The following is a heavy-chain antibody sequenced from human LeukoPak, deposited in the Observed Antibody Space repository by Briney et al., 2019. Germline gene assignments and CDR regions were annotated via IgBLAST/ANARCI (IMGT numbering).Heavy chain of an antibody. Sequence: GASVKVSCKASGFTFTSSAVQWVRQARGQRLEWIGWIVVGSGNTNYAQKFQERVTITRDMSTSTAYMELSSLRSEDTAVYYCAADMGYYYGMDVWGNGTTVTVSS. CDR1: GFTFTSSA. V-gene: IGHV1-58*01. J-gene: IGHJ6*04. CDR2: IVVGSGNT. CDR3: AADMGYYYGMDV. D-gene: IGHD1-26*01.